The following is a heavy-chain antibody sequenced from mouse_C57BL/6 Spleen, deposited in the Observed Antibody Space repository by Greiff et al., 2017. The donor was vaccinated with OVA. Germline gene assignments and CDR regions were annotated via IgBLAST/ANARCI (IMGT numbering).Heavy chain of an antibody. CDR1: GFTFSDYG. J-gene: IGHJ1*03. Sequence: EVQLVESGGGLVKPGGSLKLSCAASGFTFSDYGMHWVRQAPEKGLEWVAYISSGSSTIYYADTVKGRFTISRDNAKNTLFLQMTSLRSEDTAMYYCAREDYYGSSYWYFDVWGTGTTVTVSS. V-gene: IGHV5-17*01. CDR2: ISSGSSTI. D-gene: IGHD1-1*01. CDR3: AREDYYGSSYWYFDV.